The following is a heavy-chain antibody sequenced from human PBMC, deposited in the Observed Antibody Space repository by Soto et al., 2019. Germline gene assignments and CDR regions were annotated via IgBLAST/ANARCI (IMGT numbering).Heavy chain of an antibody. D-gene: IGHD5-18*01. Sequence: SETLSLTCTVSGDSVTSDYWSWIRQPPGKGLEWIGYIYYSGSTNYNPSLKSRVTISVDTSKNQFSLKLSSVTAADTAVYYCARMDTAMVKAFDYWGQGTLVTVSS. CDR1: GDSVTSDY. CDR3: ARMDTAMVKAFDY. V-gene: IGHV4-59*08. CDR2: IYYSGST. J-gene: IGHJ4*02.